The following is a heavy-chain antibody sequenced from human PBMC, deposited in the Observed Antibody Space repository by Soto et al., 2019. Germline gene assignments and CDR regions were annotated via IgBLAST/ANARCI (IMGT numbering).Heavy chain of an antibody. V-gene: IGHV2-5*02. CDR2: IYWENDK. CDR1: WFSLSTTGVG. J-gene: IGHJ4*02. Sequence: QITLKESGPTLVKPTQTLTLTCSFSWFSLSTTGVGVGWIRQSPGKALEWLSIIYWENDKRYSLSLKSRVTITKDTSQNQVVRTVTNMDPVDTVTYYCARSLWFGELQWGQGALVTVSS. CDR3: ARSLWFGELQ. D-gene: IGHD3-10*01.